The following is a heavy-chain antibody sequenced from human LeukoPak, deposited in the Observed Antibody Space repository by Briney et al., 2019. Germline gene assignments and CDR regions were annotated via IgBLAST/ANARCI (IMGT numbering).Heavy chain of an antibody. CDR2: IYTSGST. CDR1: GDSISSGDYY. CDR3: ARRDFTYYYDNSGYYIGAFDI. Sequence: SQTLSLTCTASGDSISSGDYYWSWIRQPAGKGLEWIGRIYTSGSTNYNPSLKSRVTISVDTSKNQFSLKLNSVTAADTAVYYCARRDFTYYYDNSGYYIGAFDIWGQGTMVTVSS. J-gene: IGHJ3*02. D-gene: IGHD3-22*01. V-gene: IGHV4-61*02.